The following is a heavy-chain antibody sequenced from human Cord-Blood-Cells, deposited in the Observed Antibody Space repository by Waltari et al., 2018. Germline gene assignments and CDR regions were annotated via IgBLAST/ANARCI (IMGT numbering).Heavy chain of an antibody. D-gene: IGHD3-3*01. J-gene: IGHJ4*02. V-gene: IGHV4-34*01. CDR3: ASTHGYYDFWSGYDY. CDR2: INHSGST. Sequence: QVQLQQWGAGLLKPSETLSLTCAVYGGSFSGYYWSWIRQPPGKGLEWIGEINHSGSTNYNPSLRSRGTISVDTSKNQFSLKLSSVTAADTAVYYCASTHGYYDFWSGYDYWGQGTLVTVSS. CDR1: GGSFSGYY.